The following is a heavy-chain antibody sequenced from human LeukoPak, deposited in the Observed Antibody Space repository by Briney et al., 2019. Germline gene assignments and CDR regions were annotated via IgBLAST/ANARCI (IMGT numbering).Heavy chain of an antibody. CDR2: INPNSGGT. D-gene: IGHD3-22*01. CDR3: ARGRKRGYYYDSSGYYYGY. CDR1: GYTFTGYY. V-gene: IGHV1-2*02. Sequence: GASVKVSCKASGYTFTGYYMHCVRQAPGQGLEWMGWINPNSGGTNYAQKFQGRVTMTRDTSISAACMELSRLRSDDTAVYYCARGRKRGYYYDSSGYYYGYWGEGTLVTVSS. J-gene: IGHJ4*02.